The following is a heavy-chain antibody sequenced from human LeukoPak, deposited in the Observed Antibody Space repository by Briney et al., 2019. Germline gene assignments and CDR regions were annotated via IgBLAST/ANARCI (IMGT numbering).Heavy chain of an antibody. Sequence: QSGESLRLSCAASGFTFSSYGMHWVRQAPGKGVEWWAVISYDGSNKYYANSVKGRFTITRGNSKNTLYLQMNSLRAEDTAVYYCAKDGAVAGPEYYFDYWGQGTLVIVTA. CDR3: AKDGAVAGPEYYFDY. CDR1: GFTFSSYG. CDR2: ISYDGSNK. D-gene: IGHD6-19*01. J-gene: IGHJ4*02. V-gene: IGHV3-30*18.